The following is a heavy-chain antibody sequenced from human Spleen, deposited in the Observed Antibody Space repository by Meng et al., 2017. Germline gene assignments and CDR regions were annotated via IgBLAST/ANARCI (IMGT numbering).Heavy chain of an antibody. CDR1: GFTFSNNA. D-gene: IGHD2-15*01. J-gene: IGHJ6*02. CDR2: ISGSGGST. V-gene: IGHV3-23*01. Sequence: GGSLRLSCAASGFTFSNNAMSWVRRAPGKGLEWVSAISGSGGSTNYADSVKGRFTIFRDNSKITLYLQMNSLRAEDTAVYFCAKVECSGGSCYHVPPSRYSYYGMDVWGQGTTVTVSS. CDR3: AKVECSGGSCYHVPPSRYSYYGMDV.